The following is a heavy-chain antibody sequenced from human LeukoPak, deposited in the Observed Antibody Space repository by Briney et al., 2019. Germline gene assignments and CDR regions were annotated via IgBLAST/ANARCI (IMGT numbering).Heavy chain of an antibody. Sequence: SETLSLTCAVYGGSSSGYYWSWIRQPPGKGLEWIGEINHSGSTNYNPSLKSRVTISVDTSKNQFSLKLSSVTAADTAVYYCARYKGSRGYSYGNYYYYYMDVWGKGTTVTVSS. V-gene: IGHV4-34*01. CDR2: INHSGST. CDR3: ARYKGSRGYSYGNYYYYYMDV. J-gene: IGHJ6*03. CDR1: GGSSSGYY. D-gene: IGHD5-18*01.